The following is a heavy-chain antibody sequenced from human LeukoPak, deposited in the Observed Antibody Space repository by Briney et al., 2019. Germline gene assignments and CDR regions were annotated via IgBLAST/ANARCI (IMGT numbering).Heavy chain of an antibody. CDR1: GFTFDDYA. D-gene: IGHD1-26*01. V-gene: IGHV3-9*01. J-gene: IGHJ5*02. CDR2: ISWNSGSI. CDR3: ARDESGSPGA. Sequence: GRSLRLSCAASGFTFDDYAMHWVRHAPGKGLEWVSGISWNSGSIAYADSVKGRFTISRDNAKNSLYLQMNSLRAEDTALYYCARDESGSPGAWVQGTLVTVSS.